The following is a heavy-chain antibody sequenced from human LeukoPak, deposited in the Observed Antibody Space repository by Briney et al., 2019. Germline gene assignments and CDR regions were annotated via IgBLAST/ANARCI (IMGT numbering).Heavy chain of an antibody. J-gene: IGHJ4*02. Sequence: VASVKVSCKASGYTFTSYAMNWVRQAPGQGLEWMGWINTNTGSPTYAQGFTGRFVFSLDTSVSTAYLQISSLKAEDTAVYYCARVTGRGYSSGWSPSYWGQGTLVTVSS. D-gene: IGHD6-19*01. CDR2: INTNTGSP. V-gene: IGHV7-4-1*02. CDR1: GYTFTSYA. CDR3: ARVTGRGYSSGWSPSY.